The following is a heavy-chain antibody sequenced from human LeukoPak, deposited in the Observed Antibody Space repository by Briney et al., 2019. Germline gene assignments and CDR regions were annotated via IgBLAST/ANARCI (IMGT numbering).Heavy chain of an antibody. D-gene: IGHD3-10*01. V-gene: IGHV4-34*01. CDR2: INHSGST. Sequence: SETLSLTCAVYGGSFSGYYWSWIRQPPGKGLEWIGEINHSGSTNYNPSLKSRVTISVDTSKNQFSLKLSSVTAADTAVYYCARNHYYGSGSHQDYWGQGTLVTVSS. CDR1: GGSFSGYY. J-gene: IGHJ4*02. CDR3: ARNHYYGSGSHQDY.